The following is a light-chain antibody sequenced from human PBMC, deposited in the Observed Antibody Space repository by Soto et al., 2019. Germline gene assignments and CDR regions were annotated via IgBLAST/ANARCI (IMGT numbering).Light chain of an antibody. CDR1: QSVLYSSNNKNY. J-gene: IGKJ1*01. CDR3: QQYYSTPT. CDR2: WAS. V-gene: IGKV4-1*01. Sequence: DIVMTQSPDSLAVSLGERATINCKSSQSVLYSSNNKNYLAWYQQKPGQPPKLLIYWASTRESGVPDRFSGSGYGTDFALTINSLQAEDVADYYCQQYYSTPTFGQGTKVEIK.